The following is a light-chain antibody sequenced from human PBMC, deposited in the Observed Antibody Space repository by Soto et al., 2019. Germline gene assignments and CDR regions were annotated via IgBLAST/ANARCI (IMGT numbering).Light chain of an antibody. J-gene: IGKJ5*01. CDR1: QSISSW. CDR3: QQYSSYPIT. CDR2: KAS. Sequence: DIQMTQSPSTLYASVGDKVTITCRASQSISSWLAWYQQKPGKAPKLLIYKASSLESGVPSRFSGSGSGTEFALTISSLQPDDFDTYYCQQYSSYPITFGQGTRLAIK. V-gene: IGKV1-5*03.